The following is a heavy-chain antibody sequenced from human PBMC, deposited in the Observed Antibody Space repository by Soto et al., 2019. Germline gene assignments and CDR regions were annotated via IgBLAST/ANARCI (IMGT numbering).Heavy chain of an antibody. Sequence: GALRLSCAVSGFTFSSYSMNWVRPAPGKGLEWVSSISSSSSYIYYADSVKGRFTISRDNAKNSLYLQMNSLRAEDTAVYYWARDLSAWLRSGGIGFEIWGQGTMVTVSS. CDR2: ISSSSSYI. D-gene: IGHD5-12*01. CDR3: ARDLSAWLRSGGIGFEI. CDR1: GFTFSSYS. V-gene: IGHV3-21*01. J-gene: IGHJ3*02.